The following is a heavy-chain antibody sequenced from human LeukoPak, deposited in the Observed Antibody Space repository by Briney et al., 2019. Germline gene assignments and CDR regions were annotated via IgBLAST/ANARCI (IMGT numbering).Heavy chain of an antibody. J-gene: IGHJ4*02. Sequence: GESLKISSEGSGFSFTSYYIGWVRQMAGKGLELMGIIYPDDSDTRYSPSFQGQVTISADTSISTAYLQWSSLKASDTAMYYCARRGAVDSAYFDWGQGTLVTVSS. CDR1: GFSFTSYY. V-gene: IGHV5-51*01. CDR3: ARRGAVDSAYFD. D-gene: IGHD2/OR15-2a*01. CDR2: IYPDDSDT.